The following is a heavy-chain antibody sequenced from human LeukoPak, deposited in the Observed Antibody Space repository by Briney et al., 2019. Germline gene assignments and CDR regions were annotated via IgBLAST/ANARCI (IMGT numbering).Heavy chain of an antibody. V-gene: IGHV3-20*04. CDR1: GFTFDDYG. D-gene: IGHD4-17*01. Sequence: GGSLRLSCAASGFTFDDYGMSWVRQAPGKGLEWVSAINWNGGSTGYADSVKGRFIVSRDNAKNSLYLQMNSLRAEDTALYYCARTSGGYGEWAYWGQGILVTVSS. CDR3: ARTSGGYGEWAY. CDR2: INWNGGST. J-gene: IGHJ4*02.